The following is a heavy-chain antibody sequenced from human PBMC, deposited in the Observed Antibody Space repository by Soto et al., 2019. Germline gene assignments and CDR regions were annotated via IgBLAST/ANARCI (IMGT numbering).Heavy chain of an antibody. CDR2: ISYDGSNK. CDR1: GFTFSSYA. J-gene: IGHJ6*02. D-gene: IGHD4-17*01. CDR3: ARAPGGDYGYYYYGMDV. Sequence: PGGSLRLSCAASGFTFSSYAMHWVRQAPGKGLEWVAVISYDGSNKYYADSVKGRFTISRDNSKNTLYLQMNSLRAEDTAVYYCARAPGGDYGYYYYGMDVWGQGTTVTVSS. V-gene: IGHV3-30-3*01.